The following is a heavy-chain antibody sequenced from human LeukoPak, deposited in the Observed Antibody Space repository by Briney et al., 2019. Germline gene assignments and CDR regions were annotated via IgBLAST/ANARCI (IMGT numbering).Heavy chain of an antibody. V-gene: IGHV3-7*01. J-gene: IGHJ4*02. CDR2: IKQDGSEK. CDR1: GFIFSSYW. Sequence: PGGSLRLSCAASGFIFSSYWMSWVRQAPGKGLEWVANIKQDGSEKYYVDSVKGRFTISRDNAKNSLYLQMNSLRAEDTAVYYCARIFRTDFEDYWGQGTLVTVSS. CDR3: ARIFRTDFEDY. D-gene: IGHD3-3*01.